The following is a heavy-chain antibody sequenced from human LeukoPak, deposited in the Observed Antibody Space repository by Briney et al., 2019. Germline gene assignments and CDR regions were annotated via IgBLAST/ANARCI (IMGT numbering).Heavy chain of an antibody. V-gene: IGHV4-39*07. Sequence: SETLSLTCTVSSGSISTSNYYWGWVRQPPGKALEWIGNIFYSGSTYYSPSLKSRVTISVDTSKNQFSLKLSSVTAADTAVYYCARVSIADAGFEYFQHWGQGTLVTVSS. J-gene: IGHJ1*01. CDR2: IFYSGST. CDR1: SGSISTSNYY. D-gene: IGHD6-13*01. CDR3: ARVSIADAGFEYFQH.